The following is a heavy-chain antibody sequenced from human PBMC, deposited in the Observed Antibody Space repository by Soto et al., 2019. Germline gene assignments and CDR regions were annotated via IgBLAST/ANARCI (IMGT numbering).Heavy chain of an antibody. CDR2: INHSGST. Sequence: LSLTCTVYGGSFSDYYWSWIRQPPGKGLEWNGEINHSGSTNYNPSLKSRVTISVDTSKNQFSLKLSSVTAADTAVYYCARVYYDTSGHETGGAFDIWGQGTLVTVSS. J-gene: IGHJ3*02. CDR3: ARVYYDTSGHETGGAFDI. V-gene: IGHV4-34*01. D-gene: IGHD3-22*01. CDR1: GGSFSDYY.